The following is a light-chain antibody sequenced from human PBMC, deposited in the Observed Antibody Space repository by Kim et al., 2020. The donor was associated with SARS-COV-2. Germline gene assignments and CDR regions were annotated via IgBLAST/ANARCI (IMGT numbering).Light chain of an antibody. CDR3: QQYNVLPYT. J-gene: IGKJ2*01. CDR1: QDIGNY. Sequence: SASVGDRVTITCQASQDIGNYLNWYQQKPGRAPEVLIYDASNLETGVPSRFSGSGSVTDFTFTISSLQPEDIATYYCQQYNVLPYTFGQGTKLEI. CDR2: DAS. V-gene: IGKV1-33*01.